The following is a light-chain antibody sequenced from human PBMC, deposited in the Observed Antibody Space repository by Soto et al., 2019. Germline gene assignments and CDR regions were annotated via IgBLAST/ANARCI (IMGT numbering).Light chain of an antibody. CDR3: SSNTRSSTLL. CDR1: SSDVGGYNY. J-gene: IGLJ2*01. V-gene: IGLV2-14*03. Sequence: QSALTQPASVSGSPGQSITISCTGTSSDVGGYNYVSWYQQHPDKAPKLMIYDVSNRPSGVSNRFSGSKSGNTASLTISGLQAEDEADYYCSSNTRSSTLLFGAGTKLTVL. CDR2: DVS.